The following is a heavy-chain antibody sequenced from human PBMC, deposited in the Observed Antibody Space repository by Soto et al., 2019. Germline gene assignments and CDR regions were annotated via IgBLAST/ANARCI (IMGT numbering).Heavy chain of an antibody. CDR1: GGSISSGDYY. D-gene: IGHD6-13*01. V-gene: IGHV4-30-4*01. J-gene: IGHJ4*02. CDR3: ARAGYSSSWGLGY. CDR2: IYYSGST. Sequence: QVQLQESGPGLVKPSQTLSLTCTVSGGSISSGDYYWSWIRQPPGKGLEWIGYIYYSGSTYYNPSLKSRVIRSVDTFKNQFSLKLSSVTAADTAVYYCARAGYSSSWGLGYWGQGTLVTVSS.